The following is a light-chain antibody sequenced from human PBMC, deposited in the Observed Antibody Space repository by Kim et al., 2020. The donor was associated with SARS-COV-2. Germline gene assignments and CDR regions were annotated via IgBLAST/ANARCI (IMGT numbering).Light chain of an antibody. J-gene: IGLJ2*01. V-gene: IGLV3-9*01. Sequence: SVALGQTAKITCGGNKIGSKDVHWYQQKPGQAPVVVIYRDSNRPSGIPERFSGSNSGNTATLTISGAQAGDEADYYCQVGDSSTVVFGGGTKLTVL. CDR3: QVGDSSTVV. CDR1: KIGSKD. CDR2: RDS.